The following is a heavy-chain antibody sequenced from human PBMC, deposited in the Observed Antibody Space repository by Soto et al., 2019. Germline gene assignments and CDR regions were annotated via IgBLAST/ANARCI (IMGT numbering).Heavy chain of an antibody. CDR1: GFTFTTYS. CDR3: AKDYSSGYYAFDI. D-gene: IGHD3-22*01. CDR2: ISSGGDT. Sequence: GGSLRLSCAPSGFTFTTYSMSWVRQAPGKGLEWVSSISSGGDTYYADSVKGRLTISRDSSKNTLYLQMNNLRAEDTATYYCAKDYSSGYYAFDIWGRGTMVTVS. J-gene: IGHJ3*02. V-gene: IGHV3-23*01.